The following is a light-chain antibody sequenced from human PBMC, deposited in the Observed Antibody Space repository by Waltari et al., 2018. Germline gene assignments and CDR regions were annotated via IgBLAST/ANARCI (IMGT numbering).Light chain of an antibody. CDR1: QSVASRH. CDR2: DAS. CDR3: QQYYSTPLLT. Sequence: ETVLTQSPGTLSLSPGESATLPCRASQSVASRHLAWYQQKPGQAPRLLIYDASSRTTGIPDRFSGSGSGTDFTLTITRLEAEDVAVYYCQQYYSTPLLTFGGGTKVEIK. J-gene: IGKJ4*01. V-gene: IGKV3-20*01.